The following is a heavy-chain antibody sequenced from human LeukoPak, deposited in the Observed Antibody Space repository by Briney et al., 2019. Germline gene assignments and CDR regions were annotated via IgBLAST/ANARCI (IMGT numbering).Heavy chain of an antibody. CDR1: GYTFTSYD. Sequence: ASVKVSCKASGYTFTSYDINWVRQATGQGLEWMGWMNPNSGNTGYAQKFQGRVTMTRNTSISTAYMELSSLRSEDTAAYYCARSSGYVAYYYYGMDVWGQGTTVTVSS. CDR2: MNPNSGNT. V-gene: IGHV1-8*01. CDR3: ARSSGYVAYYYYGMDV. J-gene: IGHJ6*02. D-gene: IGHD5-12*01.